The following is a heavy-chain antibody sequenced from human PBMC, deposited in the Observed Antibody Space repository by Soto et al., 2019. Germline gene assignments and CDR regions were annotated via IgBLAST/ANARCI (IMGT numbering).Heavy chain of an antibody. J-gene: IGHJ6*02. CDR1: GGSISSSSYY. CDR3: ARHLGYSSGWRTIPYGMDV. CDR2: IYYSGST. Sequence: SETLSLTCTVSGGSISSSSYYWGWIRRPPGKGLEWIGSIYYSGSTYYNPSLKSRVTISVDTSKNQFSLKLSSVTAADTAVYYCARHLGYSSGWRTIPYGMDVWGQGTTVTVSS. V-gene: IGHV4-39*01. D-gene: IGHD6-19*01.